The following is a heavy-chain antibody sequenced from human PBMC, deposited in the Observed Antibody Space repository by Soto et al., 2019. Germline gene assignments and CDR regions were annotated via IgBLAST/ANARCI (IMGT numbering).Heavy chain of an antibody. Sequence: QLQLQESGPGLVRPSETLSLTCAVSGDSIRSSTYSWAWIRQPPGKGLEYIGTVYYSGKTYYNSPLESRVTMSLDTPKNQFSLRLPSVTAAYTGLYHWARHRPHEDGNNMGFDYWGQGTLVTVTS. V-gene: IGHV4-39*01. CDR1: GDSIRSSTYS. J-gene: IGHJ4*02. CDR3: ARHRPHEDGNNMGFDY. CDR2: VYYSGKT. D-gene: IGHD1-1*01.